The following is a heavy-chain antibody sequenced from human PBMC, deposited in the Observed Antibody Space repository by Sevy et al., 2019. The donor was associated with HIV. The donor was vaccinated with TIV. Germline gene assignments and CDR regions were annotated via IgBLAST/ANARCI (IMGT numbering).Heavy chain of an antibody. CDR3: AREEAPNNTIRYCSGDNCFYNSFDP. J-gene: IGHJ5*02. D-gene: IGHD2-15*01. CDR2: ISSDGITK. CDR1: GFTFSDYA. Sequence: GGSLRLSCAASGFTFSDYAMHWVRQAPGKGLEWVSIISSDGITKYYADSVKGRFTISRDNSENSLYLQMNSLRPEDTAVYYCAREEAPNNTIRYCSGDNCFYNSFDPWGQGTLVTVSS. V-gene: IGHV3-30-3*01.